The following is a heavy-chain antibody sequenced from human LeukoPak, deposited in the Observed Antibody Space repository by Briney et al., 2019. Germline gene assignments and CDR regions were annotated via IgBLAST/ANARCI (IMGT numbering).Heavy chain of an antibody. J-gene: IGHJ4*02. V-gene: IGHV4-61*02. CDR3: AGAPIPYYDFWSASDY. D-gene: IGHD3-3*01. CDR1: GGSISSGSHY. CDR2: IYTSGST. Sequence: SETLSLTCTVSGGSISSGSHYWSWIRQPAGTGLEWIGSIYTSGSTNYNPSLKSRVAISVDTSKNQFSLKLSSVTAADTAVYYCAGAPIPYYDFWSASDYWGQGTLVTVSS.